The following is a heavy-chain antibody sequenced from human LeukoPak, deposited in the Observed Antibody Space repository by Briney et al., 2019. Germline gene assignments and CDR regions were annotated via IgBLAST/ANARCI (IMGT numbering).Heavy chain of an antibody. D-gene: IGHD3-22*01. Sequence: GGSLRLSCAASGFTFSSYAMSWVRQAPGKGLEWVSAISGSGGSTYYADSVKGRFTISRDNSKNTLYLQMNSLRAEDTAVYYCAKSWGYYDRSGYLYWGQGTLVTVSS. V-gene: IGHV3-23*01. CDR1: GFTFSSYA. CDR2: ISGSGGST. CDR3: AKSWGYYDRSGYLY. J-gene: IGHJ4*02.